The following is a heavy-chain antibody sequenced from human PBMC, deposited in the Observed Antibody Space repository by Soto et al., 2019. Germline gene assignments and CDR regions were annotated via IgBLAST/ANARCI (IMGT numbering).Heavy chain of an antibody. V-gene: IGHV4-39*01. CDR2: IYYSGST. Sequence: SETLSLTCTVSGGSISSYYWGWIRQPPGKGLEWIGSIYYSGSTYYNPSLKSRVTISVDTSKNQFSLKLSSVTAADTAVYYCARLRAGSYGMDVWGQGTTVTVSS. J-gene: IGHJ6*02. D-gene: IGHD3-10*01. CDR3: ARLRAGSYGMDV. CDR1: GGSISSYY.